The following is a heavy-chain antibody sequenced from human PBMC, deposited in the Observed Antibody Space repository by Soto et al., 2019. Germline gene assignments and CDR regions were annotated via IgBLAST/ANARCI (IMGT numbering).Heavy chain of an antibody. CDR2: IIPIFGTA. CDR1: GGTFSSYA. CDR3: ARGEIFHCSGGSCYSEIYYGMDV. Sequence: QVQLVQSGAEVKKPGSSVKVSCKASGGTFSSYAISWVRQAPGQGLEWMGGIIPIFGTANYAQKFQGRVTITADESTSTAYMELSSLRSEDTAVYYCARGEIFHCSGGSCYSEIYYGMDVWGQGTTVTVSS. D-gene: IGHD2-15*01. J-gene: IGHJ6*02. V-gene: IGHV1-69*01.